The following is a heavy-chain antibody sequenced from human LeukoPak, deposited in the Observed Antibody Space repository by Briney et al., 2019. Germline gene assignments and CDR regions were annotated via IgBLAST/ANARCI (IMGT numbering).Heavy chain of an antibody. V-gene: IGHV4-59*01. J-gene: IGHJ5*02. CDR1: GGSISSYY. D-gene: IGHD3-10*01. CDR2: IYYSGST. CDR3: ARDPGMVRGVILALWFDP. Sequence: SETLSLTCTVSGGSISSYYWSWIRQPPGKGLECIGYIYYSGSTNYNPSLKSRVTIPVDTSKNQFSLKLNSVTAGDTAVYYGARDPGMVRGVILALWFDPWGEGTLVTVSS.